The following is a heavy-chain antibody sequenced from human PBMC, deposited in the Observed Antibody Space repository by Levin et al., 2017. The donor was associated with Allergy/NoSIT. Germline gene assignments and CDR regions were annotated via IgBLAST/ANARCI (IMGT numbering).Heavy chain of an antibody. D-gene: IGHD6-13*01. CDR1: GFTFSSYA. Sequence: SGGSLRLSCAASGFTFSSYAMSWVRQAPGKGLEWVSVISGSGGSTYYADSVKGRFTISRDNSKNTLYLQMNSLRAEDTAVYYCAKNPPLKVSSSWYFGYYYYYYGMDVWGQGTTVTVSS. J-gene: IGHJ6*02. CDR2: ISGSGGST. CDR3: AKNPPLKVSSSWYFGYYYYYYGMDV. V-gene: IGHV3-23*01.